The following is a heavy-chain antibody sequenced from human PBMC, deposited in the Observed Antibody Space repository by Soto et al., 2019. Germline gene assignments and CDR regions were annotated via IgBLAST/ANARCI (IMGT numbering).Heavy chain of an antibody. J-gene: IGHJ3*02. CDR2: IYWSGDE. D-gene: IGHD6-6*01. V-gene: IGHV2-5*01. Sequence: SGPTLANPTQTLTLTCSFSGFSRSTSGEGVGWIRQSPGKALEWLALIYWSGDEHYRPSLKSRLSIFKDTSKDHVVLIMTDMDPVDTATYYCARGLATLPVFAFDIWGQGTMVTVSS. CDR1: GFSRSTSGEG. CDR3: ARGLATLPVFAFDI.